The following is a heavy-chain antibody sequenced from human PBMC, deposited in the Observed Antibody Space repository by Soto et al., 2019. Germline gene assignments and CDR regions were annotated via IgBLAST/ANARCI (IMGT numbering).Heavy chain of an antibody. CDR2: IKQDGSEK. D-gene: IGHD2-21*02. J-gene: IGHJ4*02. CDR3: AKFRGQAYGDYYLDS. CDR1: GFTFSSYW. Sequence: GGSLRLSCAASGFTFSSYWMSWVRQAPGKGLEWVANIKQDGSEKYYVDSVKGRFTISRDNAKNSLYLQMNSLRAEDTAVYYCAKFRGQAYGDYYLDSWGQGTLVTVSS. V-gene: IGHV3-7*01.